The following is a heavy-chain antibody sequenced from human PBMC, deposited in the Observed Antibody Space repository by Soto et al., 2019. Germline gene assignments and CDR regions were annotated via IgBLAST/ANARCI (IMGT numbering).Heavy chain of an antibody. D-gene: IGHD5-18*01. V-gene: IGHV4-31*03. CDR1: GGSISSGGYY. J-gene: IGHJ4*02. CDR2: IYYSGST. Sequence: SETLSLTCTVSGGSISSGGYYWSWIRQHPGKGLEWIGYIYYSGSTYYNPSLKSRVTTSVDTSKNQFSLKLSSVTAADTAVYYCARAVGYSYAPGYWGQGTLVTVSS. CDR3: ARAVGYSYAPGY.